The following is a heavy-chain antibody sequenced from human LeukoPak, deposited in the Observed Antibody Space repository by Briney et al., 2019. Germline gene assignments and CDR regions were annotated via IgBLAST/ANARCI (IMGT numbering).Heavy chain of an antibody. CDR1: GYRFISNY. D-gene: IGHD2-21*02. CDR2: MHPGNGNT. J-gene: IGHJ4*02. Sequence: ASVKVSCKASGYRFISNYIQWVRQAPGLGPEWMGWMHPGNGNTRYAEKFQGRVTMTRDTSINTAYMDLSSMRSDDTAVYYCAREGSYCVGGDCYSFDFWGQGTLITVSS. CDR3: AREGSYCVGGDCYSFDF. V-gene: IGHV1-2*02.